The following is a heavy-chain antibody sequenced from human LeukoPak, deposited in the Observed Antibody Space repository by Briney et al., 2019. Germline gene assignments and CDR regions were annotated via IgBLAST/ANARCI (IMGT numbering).Heavy chain of an antibody. J-gene: IGHJ4*02. D-gene: IGHD2-2*01. V-gene: IGHV3-49*04. CDR2: IRSKAYGGTT. Sequence: GGSLRLSCTASGFTFGDYAMSWVRQAPGKGLEWVGFIRSKAYGGTTEYAASVKGRFTISRDGSKSIAYLQMNSLKTEDTAVYYCTGNQLLSPFDYWGQGTLVTVSS. CDR3: TGNQLLSPFDY. CDR1: GFTFGDYA.